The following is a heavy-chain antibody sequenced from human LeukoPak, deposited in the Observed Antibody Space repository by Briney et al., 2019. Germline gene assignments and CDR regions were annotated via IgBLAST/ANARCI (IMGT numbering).Heavy chain of an antibody. V-gene: IGHV1-46*01. CDR3: ARVFSIYCGGDCYPFDY. CDR2: INPSGGST. D-gene: IGHD2-21*02. Sequence: GASVKVSCKASGYTFTSYYMHWVRQAPGQGLEWMGIINPSGGSTSYAQKFQGRVTMTRDMSTSTVYMELSSLRSEDTAVYYCARVFSIYCGGDCYPFDYWGQGTLVTVSS. CDR1: GYTFTSYY. J-gene: IGHJ4*02.